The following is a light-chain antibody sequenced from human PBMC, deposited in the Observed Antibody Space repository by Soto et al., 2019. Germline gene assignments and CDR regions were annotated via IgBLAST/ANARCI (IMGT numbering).Light chain of an antibody. CDR1: SSDVGSYNR. CDR2: EVS. Sequence: QSALTQPPSVSGSPGQSVAISCTGTSSDVGSYNRVSWYQQPPGAAPKLMIYEVSNRPSGVPDRFSGSKSGNTGSLTISGLQAEDEADYYCNSYTGSSTYVFGTGTKVTVL. V-gene: IGLV2-18*02. J-gene: IGLJ1*01. CDR3: NSYTGSSTYV.